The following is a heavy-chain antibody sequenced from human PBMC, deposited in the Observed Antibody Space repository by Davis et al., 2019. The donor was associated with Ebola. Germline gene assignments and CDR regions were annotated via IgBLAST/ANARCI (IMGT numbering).Heavy chain of an antibody. CDR3: ARDIKFYYGLGSSAFDI. D-gene: IGHD3-10*01. CDR2: IYYSGSS. J-gene: IGHJ3*02. Sequence: MPSETLSLTCTVSGGSIKSDDYYWIWIRQPPGKGLEWIGYIYYSGSSYYNPSLKSRVTMSVDTSKNQFSLRLSSVTAADTAVYYCARDIKFYYGLGSSAFDIWGQGTVVTVSS. V-gene: IGHV4-30-4*01. CDR1: GGSIKSDDYY.